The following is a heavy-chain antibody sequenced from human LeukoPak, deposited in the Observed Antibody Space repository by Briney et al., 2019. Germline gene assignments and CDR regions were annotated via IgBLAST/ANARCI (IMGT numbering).Heavy chain of an antibody. CDR2: INHSGST. CDR3: ARGPPRPAVALRWNYFDY. CDR1: GGSFSGYY. V-gene: IGHV4-34*01. D-gene: IGHD5-12*01. Sequence: SETLSLTCAVYGGSFSGYYWSWIRQPPGKGLEWIGEINHSGSTNYNPSLKSRVTISVDTSKNQFSLKLSSVTAADTAVYYCARGPPRPAVALRWNYFDYWGQGALVTVSS. J-gene: IGHJ4*02.